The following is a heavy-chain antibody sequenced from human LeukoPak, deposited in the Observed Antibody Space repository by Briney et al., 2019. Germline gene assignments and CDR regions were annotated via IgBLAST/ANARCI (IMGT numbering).Heavy chain of an antibody. CDR1: GFTFDDYG. CDR3: ARGDYHGSGRTYFDY. CDR2: IHWNGGST. Sequence: PGGSLRLSCAASGFTFDDYGMSWVRQVPGKGLEWVSGIHWNGGSTRYADSVKGRFIISRDNAKNSLYLQVNSLRAEDTALYYCARGDYHGSGRTYFDYWGQGTLVTVSS. J-gene: IGHJ4*02. D-gene: IGHD3-10*01. V-gene: IGHV3-20*04.